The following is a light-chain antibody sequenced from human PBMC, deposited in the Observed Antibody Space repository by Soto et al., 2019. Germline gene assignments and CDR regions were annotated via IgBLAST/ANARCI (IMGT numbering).Light chain of an antibody. CDR1: QGISNY. CDR2: SAS. CDR3: QRYDSVPWT. V-gene: IGKV1-27*01. J-gene: IGKJ1*01. Sequence: DIQMTQSPSSLSASVGDKVTITCRASQGISNYLAWYQQKPGKVPTLLIYSASTLQSGVPSRFSGSGSGTAVTLTISSLQPEDVATYYCQRYDSVPWTLGQGTRVEIK.